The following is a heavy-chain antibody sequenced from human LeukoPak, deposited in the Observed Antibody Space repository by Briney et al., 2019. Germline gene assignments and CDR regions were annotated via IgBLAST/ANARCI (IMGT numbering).Heavy chain of an antibody. J-gene: IGHJ5*02. V-gene: IGHV3-7*03. D-gene: IGHD6-25*01. Sequence: GGSLRLSCAASGFTFTTYWMAWVRQAPGKGLEWVANIKQDGSEAVYADSVKGRFTISRDNLKNTLYLQMNSLGAEDTAVYFCAKEVKAATNWFDPWGQGTLVTVSS. CDR2: IKQDGSEA. CDR1: GFTFTTYW. CDR3: AKEVKAATNWFDP.